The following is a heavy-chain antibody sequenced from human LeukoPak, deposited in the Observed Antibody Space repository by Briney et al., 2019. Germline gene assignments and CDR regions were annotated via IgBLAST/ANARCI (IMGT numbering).Heavy chain of an antibody. D-gene: IGHD6-13*01. CDR1: GFTFSSYG. V-gene: IGHV3-33*01. Sequence: GGSLRLSCAAYGFTFSSYGMHWVRQAPGKGLEWVAVIWYDGSNKYYADSVKGRFTISRDNSKNTLYLQMNSLRAEDTAVYYCAREVIAAAGTDYYYGMDVWGQGTTVTVSS. CDR3: AREVIAAAGTDYYYGMDV. J-gene: IGHJ6*02. CDR2: IWYDGSNK.